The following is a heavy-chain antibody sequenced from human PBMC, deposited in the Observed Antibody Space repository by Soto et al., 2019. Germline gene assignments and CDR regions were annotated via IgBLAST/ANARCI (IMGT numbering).Heavy chain of an antibody. J-gene: IGHJ4*02. D-gene: IGHD6-19*01. CDR3: TTEAAYSSGWHTPPFDY. CDR2: IKSKTDGGTT. CDR1: GFTFSNAW. Sequence: GGSLRLSCAASGFTFSNAWMNWVRQAPGKGLEWVGRIKSKTDGGTTDYAAPVKGRFTISRDDSKNTLYLQMNSLKTEDTAVYYCTTEAAYSSGWHTPPFDYWGQGTLVTVSS. V-gene: IGHV3-15*07.